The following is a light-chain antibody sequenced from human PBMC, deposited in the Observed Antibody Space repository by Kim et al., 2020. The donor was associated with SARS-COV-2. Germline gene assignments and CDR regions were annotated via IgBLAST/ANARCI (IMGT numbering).Light chain of an antibody. CDR3: LQYNTYPWT. V-gene: IGKV1-6*01. J-gene: IGKJ1*01. CDR1: QDIGSL. Sequence: ASVGDRVTFTCRASQDIGSLLGWYQQKPGKAPKLLIYVASTLQSGVPSRFSGSGSGTDFTLAISSLQPEDFATYYCLQYNTYPWTSGQGTKVDIK. CDR2: VAS.